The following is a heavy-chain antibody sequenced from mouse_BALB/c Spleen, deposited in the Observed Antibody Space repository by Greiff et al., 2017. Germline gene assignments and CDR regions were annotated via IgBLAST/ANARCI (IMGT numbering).Heavy chain of an antibody. J-gene: IGHJ4*01. CDR1: GYTFTSYW. Sequence: VQLQQSGTVLARPGASVKMSCKASGYTFTSYWMHWVKQRPGQGLEWIGAIYPGNSDTSYNQKFKGKAKLTAVTSTSTAYMELSSLTNEDSAVYYCTRGYYGSSPTHYYAMDYWGQGTSVTVSS. V-gene: IGHV1-5*01. CDR2: IYPGNSDT. D-gene: IGHD1-1*01. CDR3: TRGYYGSSPTHYYAMDY.